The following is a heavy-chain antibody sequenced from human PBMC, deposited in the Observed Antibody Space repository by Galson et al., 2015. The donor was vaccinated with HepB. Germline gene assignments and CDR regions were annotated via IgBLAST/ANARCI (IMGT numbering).Heavy chain of an antibody. CDR2: ISSSSSTI. V-gene: IGHV3-48*01. CDR1: GFTFSSYS. J-gene: IGHJ4*02. CDR3: AREAVEAAAGSLDY. D-gene: IGHD6-13*01. Sequence: SLRLSCAASGFTFSSYSMNWVRQAPGKGLEWVSYISSSSSTIYYADSVKGRFTISRDNAKNSLYLQMNSLRAEDTAVYYCAREAVEAAAGSLDYWGQGTLVTVSS.